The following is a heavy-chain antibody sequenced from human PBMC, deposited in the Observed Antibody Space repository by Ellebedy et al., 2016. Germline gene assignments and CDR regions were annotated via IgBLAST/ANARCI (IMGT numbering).Heavy chain of an antibody. CDR2: ISGSGGST. V-gene: IGHV3-23*01. CDR1: GFTFSSYA. Sequence: GESLKISCAASGFTFSSYAMSWVRQAPGKGLEWVSAISGSGGSTYYADSVKGRFTISRDNSKNTLYLQMNSLRAEDTAVYYCAKEERTYYYGLWGQGTLVTVSS. J-gene: IGHJ4*02. D-gene: IGHD3-10*01. CDR3: AKEERTYYYGL.